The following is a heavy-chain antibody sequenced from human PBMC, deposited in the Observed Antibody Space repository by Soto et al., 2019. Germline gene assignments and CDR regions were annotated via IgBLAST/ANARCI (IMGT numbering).Heavy chain of an antibody. CDR3: ARGLTTATTPYDY. Sequence: XETLSLTCSVSGGVTGNYDWSWIRQPPGKGLEWIGYIYDSGTTHYNPSLKGRVTISVDTSKSQFSLNLNSVTAADTAVYYCARGLTTATTPYDYWGPGTLVTVPS. CDR2: IYDSGTT. CDR1: GGVTGNYD. J-gene: IGHJ4*02. V-gene: IGHV4-59*01. D-gene: IGHD1-1*01.